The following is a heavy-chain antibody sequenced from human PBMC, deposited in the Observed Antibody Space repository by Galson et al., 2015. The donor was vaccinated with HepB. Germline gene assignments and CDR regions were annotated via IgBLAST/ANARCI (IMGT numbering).Heavy chain of an antibody. CDR3: ARDPGGGNGWFDP. J-gene: IGHJ5*02. CDR1: GYTFFTNY. CDR2: INPSGGPT. Sequence: SVKVSCKASGYTFFTNYIHWVRQAPGQGLEWMGIINPSGGPTSYAQKFQGRVTMTRDTSTSTVFMELSSLRSEDTAVYYCARDPGGGNGWFDPWGQGTLVTVSS. V-gene: IGHV1-46*01. D-gene: IGHD4-23*01.